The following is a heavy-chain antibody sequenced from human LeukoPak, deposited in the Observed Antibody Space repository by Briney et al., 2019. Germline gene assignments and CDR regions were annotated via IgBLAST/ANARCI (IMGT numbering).Heavy chain of an antibody. Sequence: ASVKVSCKASGYTFTGCYMHWVRQAPGQGLEWMGWINPNSGGTNYAQKFQGWVTMTRDTSISTAYMELSRLRSDDTAVYYCARAVTMVRGVIIHPLDYWGQGTLVTVSS. V-gene: IGHV1-2*04. CDR1: GYTFTGCY. D-gene: IGHD3-10*01. J-gene: IGHJ4*02. CDR2: INPNSGGT. CDR3: ARAVTMVRGVIIHPLDY.